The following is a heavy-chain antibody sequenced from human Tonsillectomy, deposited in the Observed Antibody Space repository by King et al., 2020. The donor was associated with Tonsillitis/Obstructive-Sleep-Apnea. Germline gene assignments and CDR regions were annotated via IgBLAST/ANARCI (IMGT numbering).Heavy chain of an antibody. CDR1: GGSISSYY. CDR2: IYYSGST. V-gene: IGHV4-59*01. CDR3: AKRFIITSCYETFDN. Sequence: QLQESGPGLVKPSETLSLTCTVSGGSISSYYWSWIRQPPGKGLEWIGYIYYSGSTNYNPSLKSRVTISVDTSKNQFSLKLSSVTAADTAVYYCAKRFIITSCYETFDNWGQGKMVT. D-gene: IGHD2-2*01. J-gene: IGHJ3*02.